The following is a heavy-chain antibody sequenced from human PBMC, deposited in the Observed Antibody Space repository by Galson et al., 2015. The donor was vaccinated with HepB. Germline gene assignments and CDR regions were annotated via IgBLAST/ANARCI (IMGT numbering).Heavy chain of an antibody. V-gene: IGHV3-7*01. CDR1: GFTFSSYW. CDR2: IKQDGSEK. D-gene: IGHD2-8*01. CDR3: ARGDGVFFPPHPLAFDP. Sequence: SLRLSCAASGFTFSSYWMSWVRQAPGKGLEWVANIKQDGSEKYYVDSVKGRFTISRDNAKNSLYLQMNSLRAEDTAVYYCARGDGVFFPPHPLAFDPWGQGTLVTVSS. J-gene: IGHJ5*02.